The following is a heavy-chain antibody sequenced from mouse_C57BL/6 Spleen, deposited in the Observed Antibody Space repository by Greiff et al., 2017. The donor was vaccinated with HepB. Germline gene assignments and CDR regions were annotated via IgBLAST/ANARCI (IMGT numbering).Heavy chain of an antibody. V-gene: IGHV1-55*01. CDR2: IYPGSGST. Sequence: QVQLQQPGAELVKPGASVKMSCKASGYTFTSYWITWVKQRPGQGLEWIGDIYPGSGSTNYNEKFKCKATLTVDTSSSTAYMQLSSLTSEDSAVYYCAREDYYGSSSWFAYWGQGTLVTVSA. J-gene: IGHJ3*01. CDR3: AREDYYGSSSWFAY. D-gene: IGHD1-1*01. CDR1: GYTFTSYW.